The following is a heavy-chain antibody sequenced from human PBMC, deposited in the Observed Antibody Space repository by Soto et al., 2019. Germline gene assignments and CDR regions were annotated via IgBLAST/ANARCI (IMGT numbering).Heavy chain of an antibody. D-gene: IGHD5-12*01. Sequence: ASVKVSCKASGGTFSSYALSSVRQAPGQGLEWMGGIIPIFGTANYAQKFQGRVTITADESTSTAYMELSSLRSEDTAVYYCARENDGYGPHWGQGSLVTVSS. V-gene: IGHV1-69*13. CDR3: ARENDGYGPH. CDR2: IIPIFGTA. CDR1: GGTFSSYA. J-gene: IGHJ4*02.